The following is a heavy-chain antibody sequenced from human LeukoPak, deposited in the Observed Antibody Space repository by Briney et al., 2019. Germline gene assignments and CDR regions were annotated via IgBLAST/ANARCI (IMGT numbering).Heavy chain of an antibody. Sequence: SSETLSLTCTVSGGSISSSSYYWGWIRQPPGKGLEWIGSIYYSGSTYYNPSLKSRVTISVDTSKNQFSLKLSSVTAADTAVYYCARHSRVTTVTAYAWGGPCFDYWGQGTLVTVSS. D-gene: IGHD4-17*01. J-gene: IGHJ4*02. V-gene: IGHV4-39*01. CDR1: GGSISSSSYY. CDR2: IYYSGST. CDR3: ARHSRVTTVTAYAWGGPCFDY.